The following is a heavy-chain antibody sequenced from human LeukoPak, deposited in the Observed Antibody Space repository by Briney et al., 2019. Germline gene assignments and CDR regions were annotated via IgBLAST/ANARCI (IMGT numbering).Heavy chain of an antibody. Sequence: GSLRLSCAASGFTFSDDWMCWVRQAPGKGLEWVANINQDESKKYYADSVKGRFTISRDNAKNSLYLQMSSLTAADTAIYYCARDRAYRADYWGQGTLVTVSS. CDR3: ARDRAYRADY. D-gene: IGHD3-16*02. CDR1: GFTFSDDW. CDR2: INQDESKK. J-gene: IGHJ4*02. V-gene: IGHV3-7*01.